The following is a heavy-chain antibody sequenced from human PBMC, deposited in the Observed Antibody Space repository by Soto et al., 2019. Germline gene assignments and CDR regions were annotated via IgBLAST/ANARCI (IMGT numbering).Heavy chain of an antibody. J-gene: IGHJ5*02. V-gene: IGHV1-3*04. D-gene: IGHD5-12*01. CDR1: GITYTTYA. CDR3: ARAISGYLT. Sequence: QVQLVQSGAEVKKPGASVKVSCKASGITYTTYAIHWVRQAPGQGLEWMGWINTGNGNTRYSQRFQGRVTLTTDTSASTAYMDLSSLTSEDTAVYYCARAISGYLTWGQGTLITVSS. CDR2: INTGNGNT.